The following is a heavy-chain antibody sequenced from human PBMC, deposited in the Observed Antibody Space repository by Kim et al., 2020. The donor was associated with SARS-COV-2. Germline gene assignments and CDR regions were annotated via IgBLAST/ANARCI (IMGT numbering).Heavy chain of an antibody. D-gene: IGHD3-10*01. CDR1: GFTFSNYA. V-gene: IGHV3-23*01. J-gene: IGHJ3*02. Sequence: GGSLRLSCAASGFTFSNYAMSWVRQAPGKGLEWVSTISDSGASTYSADSVKGRFTISRDNSKNTLYLQMNSLRAEDTAPYYCAKAFGSGSRFAFDIWGQGTMVTVSS. CDR2: ISDSGAST. CDR3: AKAFGSGSRFAFDI.